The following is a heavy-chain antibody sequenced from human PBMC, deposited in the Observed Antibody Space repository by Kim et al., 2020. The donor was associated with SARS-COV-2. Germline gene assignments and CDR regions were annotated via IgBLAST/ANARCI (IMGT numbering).Heavy chain of an antibody. D-gene: IGHD6-19*01. Sequence: GGSLRLSCAASGFTFSSYGMHWVRQAPGKGLEWVAVIWYDGSNKYYADSVKGRFTISRDNSKNTLYLQMNSLRAEDTAVYYCARDLFRGSGRSFDYWGQGTLVTVSS. CDR2: IWYDGSNK. J-gene: IGHJ4*02. CDR3: ARDLFRGSGRSFDY. CDR1: GFTFSSYG. V-gene: IGHV3-33*01.